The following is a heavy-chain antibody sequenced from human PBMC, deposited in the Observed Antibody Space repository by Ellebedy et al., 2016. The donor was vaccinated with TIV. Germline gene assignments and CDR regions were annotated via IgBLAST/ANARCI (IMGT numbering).Heavy chain of an antibody. Sequence: SETLSLXCAVYGGSFSGYYWSWIRQPPGKGLEWIGEINHSGSTNYNPSLKSRVTISVDTSKNQFSLKLSSVTAADTAVYYCARGHLNCSSTSCYWGLDYWGQGTLVTVSS. CDR2: INHSGST. D-gene: IGHD2-2*01. V-gene: IGHV4-34*01. CDR3: ARGHLNCSSTSCYWGLDY. J-gene: IGHJ4*02. CDR1: GGSFSGYY.